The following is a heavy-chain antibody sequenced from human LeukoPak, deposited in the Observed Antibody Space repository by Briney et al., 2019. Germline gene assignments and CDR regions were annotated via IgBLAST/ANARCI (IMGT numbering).Heavy chain of an antibody. J-gene: IGHJ4*02. CDR3: ARGNGPFDY. Sequence: SETLSLTCAVYGGSFSGNYWSWIRQPPGKGLEWIGEINHSGSTNYNPSLKSRHTISVDTSKNQFSLKLSSVTAADTAVYYCARGNGPFDYWGQGTLVSVPS. CDR1: GGSFSGNY. CDR2: INHSGST. V-gene: IGHV4-34*01.